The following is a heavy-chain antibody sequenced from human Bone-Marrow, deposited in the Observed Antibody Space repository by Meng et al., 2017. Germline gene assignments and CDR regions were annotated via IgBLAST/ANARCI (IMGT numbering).Heavy chain of an antibody. CDR2: IWYDGSNK. V-gene: IGHV3-33*01. J-gene: IGHJ4*02. CDR3: ARGVWVKIAVAGPDY. CDR1: GFTFSSYG. Sequence: VALVGSGGGWVQPGGSLRLSCAASGFTFSSYGMPWVRQAPGKGLEWVAVIWYDGSNKYYADSVKGRFTISRDNSKNTLYLQMNSLRAEDTAVYYCARGVWVKIAVAGPDYWGQGTLVTVSS. D-gene: IGHD6-19*01.